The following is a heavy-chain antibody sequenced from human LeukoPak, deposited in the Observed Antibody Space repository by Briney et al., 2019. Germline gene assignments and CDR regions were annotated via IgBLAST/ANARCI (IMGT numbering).Heavy chain of an antibody. CDR1: GGSISSYY. V-gene: IGHV4-59*01. Sequence: SETLSLTCTVSGGSISSYYWSWIRQPPGKGLEWIGYIYYSGSTNYNPSLKSRVTISVDTSKNQFSLELSSVTAADTAVYYCARDGSGYSYGYWFDPWGQGTLVTVSS. CDR2: IYYSGST. D-gene: IGHD5-18*01. CDR3: ARDGSGYSYGYWFDP. J-gene: IGHJ5*02.